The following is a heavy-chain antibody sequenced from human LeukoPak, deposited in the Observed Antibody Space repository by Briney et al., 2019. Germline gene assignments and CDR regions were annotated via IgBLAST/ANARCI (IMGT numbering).Heavy chain of an antibody. CDR1: GFTFSSYA. Sequence: GGSLRLSCAASGFTFSSYAMSWVRQAPGKGLEWVSAISGSAVSTYYADSVKGRFTISRDNSKNTLYLQMNSLRVEDTAVYYCAKAVPKAVVTPSFDYWGQGTLVTVSS. J-gene: IGHJ4*02. CDR2: ISGSAVST. CDR3: AKAVPKAVVTPSFDY. D-gene: IGHD4-23*01. V-gene: IGHV3-23*01.